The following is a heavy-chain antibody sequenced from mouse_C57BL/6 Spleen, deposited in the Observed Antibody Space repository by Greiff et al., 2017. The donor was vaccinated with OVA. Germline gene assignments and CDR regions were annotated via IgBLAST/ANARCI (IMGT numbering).Heavy chain of an antibody. CDR3: ARDRDGYY. CDR1: GYAFSSSW. J-gene: IGHJ2*01. CDR2: IYPGDGAT. Sequence: VQLVESGPELVKPGASVKISCKASGYAFSSSWMNWVKQRPGKGLEWIGRIYPGDGATNYNGKFKGKATLTADKSSSTAYMQLSSRTSEDSAVYFCARDRDGYYWGQGTTLTVSS. D-gene: IGHD2-3*01. V-gene: IGHV1-82*01.